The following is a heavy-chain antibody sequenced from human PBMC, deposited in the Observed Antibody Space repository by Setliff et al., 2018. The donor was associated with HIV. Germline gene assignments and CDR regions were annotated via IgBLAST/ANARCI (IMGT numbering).Heavy chain of an antibody. CDR3: ARYIGAAAGYIDH. Sequence: ESLKISCKGSGYSFTSYWISWVRQMPGKGLEWMGRIDPSNSNTNYSPSFQGHVTISADKSISTAYLQWSSLKASDTAMYYCARYIGAAAGYIDHWGQGTLVTVSS. J-gene: IGHJ4*02. V-gene: IGHV5-10-1*01. CDR2: IDPSNSNT. D-gene: IGHD6-25*01. CDR1: GYSFTSYW.